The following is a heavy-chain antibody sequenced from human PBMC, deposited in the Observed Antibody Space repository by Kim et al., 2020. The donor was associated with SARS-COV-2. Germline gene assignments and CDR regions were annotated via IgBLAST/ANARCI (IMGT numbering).Heavy chain of an antibody. V-gene: IGHV1-2*02. Sequence: ASVKVSCKASGYTFTGYYMHWVRQAPGQGLEWMGWINPNSGGTNYAQKFQGRVTMTRDTSISTAYMELSRLRSDDTAVYYCARDHWVITHHYYYYGMDVWGQGTTVTVSS. J-gene: IGHJ6*02. CDR1: GYTFTGYY. D-gene: IGHD3-22*01. CDR3: ARDHWVITHHYYYYGMDV. CDR2: INPNSGGT.